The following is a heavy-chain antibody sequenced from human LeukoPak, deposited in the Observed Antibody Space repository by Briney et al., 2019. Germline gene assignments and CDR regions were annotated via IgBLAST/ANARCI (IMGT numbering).Heavy chain of an antibody. D-gene: IGHD4-17*01. CDR3: ARDKYGGYAFDY. V-gene: IGHV3-23*01. CDR2: ISGRGGST. CDR1: GVTFSSNG. J-gene: IGHJ4*02. Sequence: GGSLRLSCAAAGVTFSSNGMSWVRQAPGKGLEWASAISGRGGSTSYADSVKGRGANSRDNSKNTLYLQMNSLRAEDTTVYYCARDKYGGYAFDYWGQGTLVTVSS.